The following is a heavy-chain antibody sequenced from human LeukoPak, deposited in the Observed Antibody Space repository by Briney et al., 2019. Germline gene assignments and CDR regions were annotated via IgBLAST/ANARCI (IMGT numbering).Heavy chain of an antibody. CDR3: AKGLRGPNYYDSSGYPYYFDY. D-gene: IGHD3-22*01. J-gene: IGHJ4*02. Sequence: GGSLRLSCAASGFTFDDYAMHWVRQAPGKGLEWVSGISWNSGSIGYADSVKGRFTISRDNAKNSLYLQMNSLRAEDTAVYYCAKGLRGPNYYDSSGYPYYFDYWGQGTLVTVSS. V-gene: IGHV3-9*01. CDR1: GFTFDDYA. CDR2: ISWNSGSI.